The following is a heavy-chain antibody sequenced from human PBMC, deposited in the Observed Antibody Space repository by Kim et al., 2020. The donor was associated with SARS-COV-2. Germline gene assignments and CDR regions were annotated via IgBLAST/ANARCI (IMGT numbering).Heavy chain of an antibody. CDR2: INWNSAEM. V-gene: IGHV3-9*01. D-gene: IGHD2-2*01. CDR3: AKGALRSSPFDY. J-gene: IGHJ4*02. CDR1: GFNFADYT. Sequence: GGSLRLSCAASGFNFADYTMHWVRQSPRKGLEWVSGINWNSAEMDYADSVKGRFTVSRDNAKNSLYLEMKTLRSEDTAFYYCAKGALRSSPFDYWGQGVLVTVSS.